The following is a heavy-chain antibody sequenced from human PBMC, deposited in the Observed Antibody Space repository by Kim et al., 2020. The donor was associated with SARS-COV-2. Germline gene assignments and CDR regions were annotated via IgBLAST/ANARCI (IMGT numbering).Heavy chain of an antibody. V-gene: IGHV4-59*01. CDR1: GGSFESYY. D-gene: IGHD6-19*01. J-gene: IGHJ4*02. CDR2: IYYPGTT. CDR3: VRGSRSGWSGELGY. Sequence: SETLSLTCTVSGGSFESYYWTWIRQPPGRGLDWIGYIYYPGTTKYNPSLQSRVTMSLDTSKNQFSLKLRSVSAADTAIYYCVRGSRSGWSGELGYWGQGTLVTVSP.